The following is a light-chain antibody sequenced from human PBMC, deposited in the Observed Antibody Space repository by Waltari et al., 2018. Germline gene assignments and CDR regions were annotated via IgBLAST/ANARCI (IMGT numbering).Light chain of an antibody. Sequence: QSVLTQPPSASETPGQRVIISCSGSSSNLGSNYLYWYQQLPGTAPKLLIYRNNQRPSGVPDRCSGYKSGTSASLAISGLRSEDEAVYYCAAWDDSHYVFGTGTKVTVL. V-gene: IGLV1-47*01. J-gene: IGLJ1*01. CDR1: SSNLGSNY. CDR3: AAWDDSHYV. CDR2: RNN.